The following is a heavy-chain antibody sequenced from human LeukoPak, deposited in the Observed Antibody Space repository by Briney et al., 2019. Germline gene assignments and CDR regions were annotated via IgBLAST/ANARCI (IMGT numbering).Heavy chain of an antibody. CDR3: ARDRQNYDFWSGYYNAYYYGMDV. CDR1: GGSISSGGYY. J-gene: IGHJ6*02. D-gene: IGHD3-3*01. V-gene: IGHV4-31*03. Sequence: PSQTLSLTCTVSGGSISSGGYYWSWIRQHPGKGLEWIGYIYYSGSTYYNPSLKSRVTISVDTSKNQFSLKLSSVTAADTAVYYCARDRQNYDFWSGYYNAYYYGMDVWGQGTTVTVSS. CDR2: IYYSGST.